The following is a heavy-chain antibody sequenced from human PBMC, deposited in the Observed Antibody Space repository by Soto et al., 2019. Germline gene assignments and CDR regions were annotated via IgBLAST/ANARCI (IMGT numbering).Heavy chain of an antibody. J-gene: IGHJ5*01. Sequence: SQTLSLSGDISGDSVSHESVTWNWIRQSPSRGLEWLGRTYYRSKWYSDYAVSVGSRVSINPDTSKNQFSLQRNSVTPEHTAVYYCVRLIGNSWLDSWGQGTLVIVSS. V-gene: IGHV6-1*01. D-gene: IGHD2-8*01. CDR3: VRLIGNSWLDS. CDR1: GDSVSHESVT. CDR2: TYYRSKWYS.